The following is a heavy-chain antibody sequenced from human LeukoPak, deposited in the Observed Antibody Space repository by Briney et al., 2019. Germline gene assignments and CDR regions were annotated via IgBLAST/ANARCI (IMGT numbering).Heavy chain of an antibody. CDR2: ISVYNGKT. CDR3: ARLPVSGYYYFDL. CDR1: GYIFTSYG. J-gene: IGHJ2*01. V-gene: IGHV1-18*01. Sequence: ASVKVSCKASGYIFTSYGINWVRQAPGQGLGWMGWISVYNGKTNYAERLQDRVAMTTDTSTTTAYMELGSLRSDDTAVYYCARLPVSGYYYFDLWGRGTLVTVSS. D-gene: IGHD2-8*01.